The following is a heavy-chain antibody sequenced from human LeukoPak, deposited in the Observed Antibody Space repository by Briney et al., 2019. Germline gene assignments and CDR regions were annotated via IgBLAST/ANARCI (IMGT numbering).Heavy chain of an antibody. D-gene: IGHD7-27*01. CDR3: VDFGINWGLSV. CDR1: GPTFRSHW. CDR2: INEDGTFV. J-gene: IGHJ6*02. Sequence: GGSLRLSCEASGPTFRSHWVHWVRQAPGEGRVWVARINEDGTFVSYADPVKGRFTISRDNARNTLYLQMNRLRADDTGVYYCVDFGINWGLSVWGQGATVTVSS. V-gene: IGHV3-74*01.